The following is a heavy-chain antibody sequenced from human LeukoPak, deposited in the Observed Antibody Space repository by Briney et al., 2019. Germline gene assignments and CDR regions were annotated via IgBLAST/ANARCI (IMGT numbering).Heavy chain of an antibody. CDR2: INRDGSNT. D-gene: IGHD6-13*01. CDR3: VRDSNSNFDY. Sequence: VQRGGSLRLSCAASGFTFSSYTMTWVRQAPGKGLVWVSRINRDGSNTNYADSVRGRFTISRDNAKDTVYLQMSSLRAEDTAVYYCVRDSNSNFDYWGQGTLVTVSS. V-gene: IGHV3-74*01. J-gene: IGHJ4*02. CDR1: GFTFSSYT.